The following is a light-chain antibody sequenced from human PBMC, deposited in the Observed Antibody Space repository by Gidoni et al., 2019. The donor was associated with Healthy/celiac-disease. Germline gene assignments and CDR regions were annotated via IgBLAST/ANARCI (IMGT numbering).Light chain of an antibody. CDR2: LNSDGRH. CDR3: QTWGTGIKV. CDR1: SGHSIYA. V-gene: IGLV4-69*01. Sequence: QLVLSHSPSASASLGASVKLTCTLSSGHSIYAIAWHQQQPEKGPRYLMKLNSDGRHSKGDGIPDRFSGSSSGAERDLTISSLQYEDEADYYGQTWGTGIKVFGGGTKLTVL. J-gene: IGLJ2*01.